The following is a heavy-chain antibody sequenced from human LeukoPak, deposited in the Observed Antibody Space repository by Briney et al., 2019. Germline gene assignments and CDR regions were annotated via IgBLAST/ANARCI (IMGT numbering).Heavy chain of an antibody. CDR3: ASQLRYLLDAFDI. CDR2: ISYDGSNK. Sequence: QPGRSLRLSCAASGFTFSSYAMHWVRQAPGKGLEWVAVISYDGSNKYYADSVKGRFTISRDNSKNTLYLQMNSLRAEDTAVYYCASQLRYLLDAFDIWGQGTMVTVSS. D-gene: IGHD2-2*02. CDR1: GFTFSSYA. V-gene: IGHV3-30-3*01. J-gene: IGHJ3*02.